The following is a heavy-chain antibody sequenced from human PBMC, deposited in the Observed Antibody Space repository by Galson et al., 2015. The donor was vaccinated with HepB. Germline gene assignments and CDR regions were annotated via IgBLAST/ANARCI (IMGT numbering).Heavy chain of an antibody. CDR1: GFSLSTSGVG. D-gene: IGHD4-17*01. V-gene: IGHV2-70*11. Sequence: PALVKPTQTLTLTCTFSGFSLSTSGVGVGWIRQPPGKALEWLGRIDWDDGKYYSTSLKTRLTISKDTSKNQVVLTMTNMDPVDTATYYCARIQATVTFDAFDIWGQGTMVIVSS. CDR2: IDWDDGK. J-gene: IGHJ3*02. CDR3: ARIQATVTFDAFDI.